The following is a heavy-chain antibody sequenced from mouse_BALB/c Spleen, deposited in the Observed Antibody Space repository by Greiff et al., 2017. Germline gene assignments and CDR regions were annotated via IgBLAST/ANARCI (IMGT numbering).Heavy chain of an antibody. CDR1: GYSFTSYY. J-gene: IGHJ3*01. Sequence: VQLKESGPELMKPGASVKISCKASGYSFTSYYMHWVKQSHGKSLEWIGYIDPFNGGTSYNQKFKGKATLTVDKSSSTAYMHLSSLTSEDSAVYYCARGKRNLAWFAYWGQGTLVTVSA. V-gene: IGHV1S135*01. CDR2: IDPFNGGT. CDR3: ARGKRNLAWFAY.